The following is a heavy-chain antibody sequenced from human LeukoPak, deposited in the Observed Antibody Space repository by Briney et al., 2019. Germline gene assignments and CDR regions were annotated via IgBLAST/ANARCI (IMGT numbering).Heavy chain of an antibody. CDR3: AKDGESGSYSLRDY. CDR1: GFTFSSYA. J-gene: IGHJ4*02. Sequence: GSLRLSCAASGFTFSSYAMSWVRQAPGKGLEWVSAISGSGGSTYYADSVKGRFTISRDNSKHTLYLQMNSLRPEDTAVYYCAKDGESGSYSLRDYWGQGTLVPVSS. V-gene: IGHV3-23*01. CDR2: ISGSGGST. D-gene: IGHD1-26*01.